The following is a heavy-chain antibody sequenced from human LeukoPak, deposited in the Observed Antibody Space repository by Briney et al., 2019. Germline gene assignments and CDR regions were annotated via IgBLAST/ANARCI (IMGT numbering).Heavy chain of an antibody. D-gene: IGHD3-22*01. V-gene: IGHV4-31*03. CDR2: IYYSGST. CDR3: ARDSYYYDSSGYSLPAFDI. Sequence: KPSETLSPTCTVSGGSISSGGYYWSWIRQHPGKGLEWIGYIYYSGSTYYNPSLKSRVTISVDTSKNQFSLKLSSVTAADTAVYYCARDSYYYDSSGYSLPAFDIWGQGTMVTVSS. J-gene: IGHJ3*02. CDR1: GGSISSGGYY.